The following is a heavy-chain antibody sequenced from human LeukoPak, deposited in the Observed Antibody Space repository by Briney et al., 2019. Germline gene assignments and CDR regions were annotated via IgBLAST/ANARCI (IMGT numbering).Heavy chain of an antibody. Sequence: GGSLRLSCAGSGFNFGIYSMDWVRQAPGKGLEWVAYVSAGSTGIFYAASVKGRFSISRDNAKNSLYLQMNSLRAEDTAMYYCARDSAGNDYWGQGTLVTVSS. V-gene: IGHV3-48*04. CDR3: ARDSAGNDY. J-gene: IGHJ4*02. CDR2: VSAGSTGI. CDR1: GFNFGIYS. D-gene: IGHD6-13*01.